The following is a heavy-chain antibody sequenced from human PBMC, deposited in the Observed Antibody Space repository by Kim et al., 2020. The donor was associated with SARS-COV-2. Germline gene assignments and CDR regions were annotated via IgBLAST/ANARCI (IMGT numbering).Heavy chain of an antibody. CDR2: INHSGST. CDR1: GGSFSGYY. D-gene: IGHD3-16*01. V-gene: IGHV4-34*01. J-gene: IGHJ4*02. Sequence: SETLSLTCAVYGGSFSGYYWSWIRQPPGKGLEWIGEINHSGSTNYNPSLKSRVTISVDTSKNQFSLKLSSVTAADTAVYYCARGELGGEFDYWGQGTLVTVSS. CDR3: ARGELGGEFDY.